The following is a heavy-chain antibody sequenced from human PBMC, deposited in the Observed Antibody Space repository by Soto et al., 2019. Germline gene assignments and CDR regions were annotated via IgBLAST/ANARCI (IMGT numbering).Heavy chain of an antibody. CDR3: AREHIVVVTATQSPYGMDV. CDR1: GFTFSSYG. J-gene: IGHJ6*02. V-gene: IGHV3-33*01. CDR2: IWYDGSNK. Sequence: QVQLVESGGGVVQPGRSLRLSCAASGFTFSSYGMHWVRQAPGKGLEWVAVIWYDGSNKYYADSVKGRFTISRDNSKNTLYLQMNSLRAEDTAVYYCAREHIVVVTATQSPYGMDVWGQGTTVTVSS. D-gene: IGHD2-21*02.